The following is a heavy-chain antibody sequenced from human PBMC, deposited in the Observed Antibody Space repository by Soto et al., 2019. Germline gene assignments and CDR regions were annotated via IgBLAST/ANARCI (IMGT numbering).Heavy chain of an antibody. D-gene: IGHD1-1*01. CDR3: ASHRIKVLWRRFDF. J-gene: IGHJ4*02. CDR1: TDSSSFTNPY. CDR2: SSYNGGT. Sequence: SETLSLTCTVSTDSSSFTNPYWGWIRQPPGKGLQWIGSSSYNGGTFYNPSLKGRVVISFDTSKKQSSLQVTSVTAADTAVYFCASHRIKVLWRRFDFCAQGSPVAVSS. V-gene: IGHV4-39*01.